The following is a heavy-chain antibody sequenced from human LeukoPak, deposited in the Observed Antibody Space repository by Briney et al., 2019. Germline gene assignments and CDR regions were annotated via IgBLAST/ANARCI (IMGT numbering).Heavy chain of an antibody. D-gene: IGHD1-7*01. CDR3: ARSPATGTTDF. J-gene: IGHJ4*02. Sequence: GGSLRLSCAASGFTFSSYSMSWVRQPPGKGLEWVANINHDGNEKYYVDSVMGRFTISRDNAKNSLYLQMNSLSVEDTAVYFCARSPATGTTDFWGQGTLVTVSS. CDR2: INHDGNEK. CDR1: GFTFSSYS. V-gene: IGHV3-7*01.